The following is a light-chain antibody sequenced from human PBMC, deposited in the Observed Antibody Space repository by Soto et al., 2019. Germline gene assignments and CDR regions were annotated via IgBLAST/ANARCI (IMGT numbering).Light chain of an antibody. CDR2: AVS. CDR1: SSDVGGYDY. Sequence: QSALTQPPSASGSPGQSVTISCTGTSSDVGGYDYVSWYQQHLGKAPKLMIYAVSQRPSGVPDRFSGSKSGNTASLTVSGLQAEDEADYYCSSYAGSDNVVFGGGTKLTVL. CDR3: SSYAGSDNVV. J-gene: IGLJ2*01. V-gene: IGLV2-8*01.